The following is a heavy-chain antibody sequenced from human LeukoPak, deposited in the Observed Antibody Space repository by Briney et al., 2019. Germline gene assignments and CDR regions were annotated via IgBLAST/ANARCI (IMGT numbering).Heavy chain of an antibody. Sequence: ASVKVSCKASGYTFTSYGISWVRQAPGQGLEWMGWISAYNGNTNYAQKLQGRVTMTTDTSTSTAYMELSSLRSEDTAVYYCARITMVRGARLFGWFDPWGQGTLVTVSS. D-gene: IGHD3-10*01. V-gene: IGHV1-18*01. J-gene: IGHJ5*02. CDR3: ARITMVRGARLFGWFDP. CDR1: GYTFTSYG. CDR2: ISAYNGNT.